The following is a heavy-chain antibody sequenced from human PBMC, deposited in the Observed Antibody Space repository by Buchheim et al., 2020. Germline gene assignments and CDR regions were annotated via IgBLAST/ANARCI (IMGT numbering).Heavy chain of an antibody. D-gene: IGHD1-26*01. J-gene: IGHJ6*02. V-gene: IGHV3-30-3*01. CDR1: GFTFSSYA. CDR2: ISYDGSNK. Sequence: QVQLVESGGGVVQPGRSLRLSCAASGFTFSSYAMHWVRQAPGKGLEWVAVISYDGSNKYYADSVTGRFTISRDNSKNTLYLQMNSLRAEDTAVYYCARDRWELLPYYYYGMDVWGQGTT. CDR3: ARDRWELLPYYYYGMDV.